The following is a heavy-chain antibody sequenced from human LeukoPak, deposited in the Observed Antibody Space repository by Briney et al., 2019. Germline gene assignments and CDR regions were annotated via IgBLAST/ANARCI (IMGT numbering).Heavy chain of an antibody. CDR3: ARGGSFVHNRRFDY. J-gene: IGHJ4*02. CDR2: IKGDGSGK. Sequence: GGSLRLSCAASGFDFSEFWMSWVRQAPGKGLEWVANIKGDGSGKNYVDSVKGRFTISRENAKNSMYLQMNNMRDEDTALYYCARGGSFVHNRRFDYWGQGALVTVSS. D-gene: IGHD6-13*01. V-gene: IGHV3-7*01. CDR1: GFDFSEFW.